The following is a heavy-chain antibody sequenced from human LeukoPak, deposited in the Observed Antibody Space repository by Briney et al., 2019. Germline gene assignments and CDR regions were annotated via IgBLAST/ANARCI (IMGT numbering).Heavy chain of an antibody. CDR1: GYTFTGYY. Sequence: DSVKVSCKASGYTFTGYYMHWVRQAPGQGLEWMGRINPNSGGTNYAQKFQGRVTMTRDTSISTAYMELSRLRSDDTAVYYCARGSRFLWFGELRDGDYWGQGTLVTVSS. CDR2: INPNSGGT. CDR3: ARGSRFLWFGELRDGDY. V-gene: IGHV1-2*06. J-gene: IGHJ4*02. D-gene: IGHD3-10*01.